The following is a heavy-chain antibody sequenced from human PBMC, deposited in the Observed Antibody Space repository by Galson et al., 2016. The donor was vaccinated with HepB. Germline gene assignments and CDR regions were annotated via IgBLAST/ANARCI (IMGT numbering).Heavy chain of an antibody. Sequence: SLRLSCAASGFTFRSCAMTWVRQAPGKGLEWVSTISGSGGSTYHADSVKGRFTISRDNSKNTVYLQMNSLRAEDTAVYYCAKFASGTYYLDSFDYWGQGTLVTVSS. CDR3: AKFASGTYYLDSFDY. D-gene: IGHD3-10*01. V-gene: IGHV3-23*01. CDR1: GFTFRSCA. CDR2: ISGSGGST. J-gene: IGHJ4*02.